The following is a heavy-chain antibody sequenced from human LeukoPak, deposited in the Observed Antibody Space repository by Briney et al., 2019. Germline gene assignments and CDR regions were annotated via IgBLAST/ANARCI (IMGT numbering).Heavy chain of an antibody. CDR1: GFTFSSYA. J-gene: IGHJ4*02. Sequence: PGGSLRLSCAASGFTFSSYAMSWVRQAPGKGLEWVSAISGSGGSTYYADSVKGRFTISRDNSKNTLYLQMNSLRAEDTAVYYCAKDRGGRGFYGDYFDYWGQGTLVIVSS. V-gene: IGHV3-23*01. D-gene: IGHD4-17*01. CDR2: ISGSGGST. CDR3: AKDRGGRGFYGDYFDY.